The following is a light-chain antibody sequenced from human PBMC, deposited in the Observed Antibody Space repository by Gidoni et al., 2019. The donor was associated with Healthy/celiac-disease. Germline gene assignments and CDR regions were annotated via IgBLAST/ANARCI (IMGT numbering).Light chain of an antibody. J-gene: IGKJ1*01. CDR3: QQYYSTPWT. CDR2: WAS. CDR1: QSVLYSSNNKNY. V-gene: IGKV4-1*01. Sequence: DIVMTQSPDTLAVSLGERATINCKSSQSVLYSSNNKNYLGLYQQKPGQPPKVLIYWASTRESGVPDRFSGSGSGTDFTLTISSLQAEDVAVYYCQQYYSTPWTFGQGTKVEIK.